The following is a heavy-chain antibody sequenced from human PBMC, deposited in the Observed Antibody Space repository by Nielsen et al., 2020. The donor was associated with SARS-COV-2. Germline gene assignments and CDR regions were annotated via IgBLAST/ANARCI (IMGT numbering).Heavy chain of an antibody. J-gene: IGHJ4*02. CDR3: AKKRTEYSSSGYLAGFDY. Sequence: GESLKISCAASGFTFSSYAMHWVRQAPGKGLEWVAVISYDGSNKYYADSVKGRFTISRDNSKNTLYLQMNSLRAEDTAVYYCAKKRTEYSSSGYLAGFDYWGQGTLVTVSS. D-gene: IGHD6-13*01. CDR2: ISYDGSNK. V-gene: IGHV3-30-3*02. CDR1: GFTFSSYA.